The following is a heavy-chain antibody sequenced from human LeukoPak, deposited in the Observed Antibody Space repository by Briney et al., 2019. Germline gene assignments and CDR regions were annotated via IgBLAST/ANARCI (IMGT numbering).Heavy chain of an antibody. Sequence: PGGSLRLSCAASGFTFSSYWMSWVRQAPGKGLEWVANIKQDGSEKYYVDSVKGRFTISRDNAKDSLYLQMNSLRAEDTAVYYCASTYDFWSDLEYWGQGTLVTVSS. CDR2: IKQDGSEK. CDR3: ASTYDFWSDLEY. CDR1: GFTFSSYW. V-gene: IGHV3-7*01. J-gene: IGHJ4*02. D-gene: IGHD3-3*01.